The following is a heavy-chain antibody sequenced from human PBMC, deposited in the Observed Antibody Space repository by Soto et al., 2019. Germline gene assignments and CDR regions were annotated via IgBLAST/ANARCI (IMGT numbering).Heavy chain of an antibody. D-gene: IGHD3-9*01. V-gene: IGHV3-33*01. J-gene: IGHJ4*02. CDR3: ARDVVWMPTSYYHILAGYSDY. CDR1: GFTFSAYG. CDR2: IWYDGSDK. Sequence: QVQLVESGGGVVQPGRSLRLSCAASGFTFSAYGMHWVRQAPGKGLEWVAVIWYDGSDKYYADSVKGRFTISRDNSKNTLYLQMNSLRAEATAVYYCARDVVWMPTSYYHILAGYSDYWCQGTLVTVSS.